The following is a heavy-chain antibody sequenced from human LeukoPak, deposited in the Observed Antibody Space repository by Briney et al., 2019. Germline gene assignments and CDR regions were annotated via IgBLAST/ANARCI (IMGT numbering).Heavy chain of an antibody. CDR1: GFTFSTYW. J-gene: IGHJ4*02. CDR3: ARGVYDINY. Sequence: GGSLRLSCAAFGFTFSTYWMTWVRQAPGKGLEWVANMNQDGSEKYYVDSVKGRFTISRDNAKNSLYLQMSNLRAEDTAVYYCARGVYDINYWGQGTLVTVSS. D-gene: IGHD3-22*01. CDR2: MNQDGSEK. V-gene: IGHV3-7*01.